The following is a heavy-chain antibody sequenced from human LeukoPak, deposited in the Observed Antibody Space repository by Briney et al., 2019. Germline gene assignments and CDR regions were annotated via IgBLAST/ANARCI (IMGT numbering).Heavy chain of an antibody. CDR2: IWYDGSEK. CDR1: GFAFSSHG. J-gene: IGHJ4*02. Sequence: PGGSLRLSCGASGFAFSSHGMHWVRQAPGKGLEWLTIIWYDGSEKYYADSVKGRFTVSRDNSKNTVYLQMNSLRDEGTAVYYCGQDLGSSARYLDRVDYWGQGTLVTVSS. CDR3: GQDLGSSARYLDRVDY. D-gene: IGHD2-2*01. V-gene: IGHV3-33*06.